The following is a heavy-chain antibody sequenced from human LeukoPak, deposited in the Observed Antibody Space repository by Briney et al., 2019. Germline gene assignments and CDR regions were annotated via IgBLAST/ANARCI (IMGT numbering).Heavy chain of an antibody. CDR2: IKPDSGDT. D-gene: IGHD2-15*01. J-gene: IGHJ5*02. Sequence: ASVKVSCKASGYTFTGYYIHWVRQAPGQGLEWMGWIKPDSGDTKFAQDFQGRVTMTRDTSSSTAHMELSRLRSDDTAVYYCARGDCSVSGCHGGNWFEPWGQGTLVTVSS. CDR3: ARGDCSVSGCHGGNWFEP. V-gene: IGHV1-2*02. CDR1: GYTFTGYY.